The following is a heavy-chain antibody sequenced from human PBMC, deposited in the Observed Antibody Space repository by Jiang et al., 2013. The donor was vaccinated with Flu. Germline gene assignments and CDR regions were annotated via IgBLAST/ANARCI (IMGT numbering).Heavy chain of an antibody. CDR2: ISSSSSYI. D-gene: IGHD5-24*01. CDR3: ARDGDGRNYYYYLDV. V-gene: IGHV3-21*01. J-gene: IGHJ6*03. Sequence: LEWVSSISSSSSYIYYADSVKGRFTISRDNAKNSLYLQMNSLRVEDTAVYYCARDGDGRNYYYYLDVWGKGTTVTVSS.